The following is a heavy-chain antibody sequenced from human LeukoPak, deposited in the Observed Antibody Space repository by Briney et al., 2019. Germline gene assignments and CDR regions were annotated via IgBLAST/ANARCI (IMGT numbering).Heavy chain of an antibody. CDR2: IYPGDSDT. D-gene: IGHD6-19*01. CDR3: ARYSSGWYLAGGFDY. CDR1: GYSFTSYW. J-gene: IGHJ4*02. Sequence: PGESLQISCKGSGYSFTSYWIGWGRRMPGKGGGWMGIIYPGDSDTRYSPSFQGQVTISADKSISTAYLQWSSLKASDTAMYYCARYSSGWYLAGGFDYWGQGTLVTVSS. V-gene: IGHV5-51*01.